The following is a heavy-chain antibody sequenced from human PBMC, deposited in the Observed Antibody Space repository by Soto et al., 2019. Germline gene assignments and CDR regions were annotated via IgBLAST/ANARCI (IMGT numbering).Heavy chain of an antibody. CDR3: ARGSFSSSSSWFDP. Sequence: SETLSLTCTVSGGSISSGDYYWSWIRQPPGKGLEWIGYIYYSGGTYYNPSLHSRVSIAVDTTENQFSLKLTSVTAADTSVYYCARGSFSSSSSWFDPWGRGTLVTVSS. CDR2: IYYSGGT. J-gene: IGHJ5*02. CDR1: GGSISSGDYY. D-gene: IGHD6-6*01. V-gene: IGHV4-30-4*01.